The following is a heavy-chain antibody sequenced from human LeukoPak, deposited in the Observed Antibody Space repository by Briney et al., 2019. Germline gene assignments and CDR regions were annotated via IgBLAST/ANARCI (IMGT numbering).Heavy chain of an antibody. Sequence: PGGSLRLSCAASGFSFTNYGMHWVRQAPGKGLEWVAFIRYDGGKTHYVDSVKGRFTVSRGNSNKTLYLQMNSLRAEDTAVYYCAKGRGIVGATNDYYYMDVWGKGTTVTVSS. V-gene: IGHV3-30*02. CDR1: GFSFTNYG. CDR2: IRYDGGKT. CDR3: AKGRGIVGATNDYYYMDV. D-gene: IGHD1-26*01. J-gene: IGHJ6*03.